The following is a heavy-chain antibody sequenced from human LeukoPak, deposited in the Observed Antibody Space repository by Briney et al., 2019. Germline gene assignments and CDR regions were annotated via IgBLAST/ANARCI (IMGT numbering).Heavy chain of an antibody. CDR1: GFTFSSYW. Sequence: GGSLRLSCAASGFTFSSYWMSWVRQAPGKGLEWVANIKQDGSEKYYVDSVKGRFTISRDNAKNSLYLQMNSLRDEDTAVYYCARDLEGHICYFDYWGQGTLVTVSS. J-gene: IGHJ4*01. V-gene: IGHV3-7*01. CDR3: ARDLEGHICYFDY. CDR2: IKQDGSEK. D-gene: IGHD2-21*01.